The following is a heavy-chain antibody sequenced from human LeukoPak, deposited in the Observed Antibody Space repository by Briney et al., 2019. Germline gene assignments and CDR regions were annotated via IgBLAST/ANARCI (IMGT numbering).Heavy chain of an antibody. J-gene: IGHJ5*02. Sequence: PGALSVTCTVSGGSISSRSSYWGWIRQPPGRGLGWFGSIDYSGSTYYDPSLNSRFTISVDTSKNLFSLKLSSVTAADTAVYYCARDYSNWGNRFDPWGQGTLVTVSS. CDR3: ARDYSNWGNRFDP. D-gene: IGHD4-11*01. CDR1: GGSISSRSSY. V-gene: IGHV4-39*02. CDR2: IDYSGST.